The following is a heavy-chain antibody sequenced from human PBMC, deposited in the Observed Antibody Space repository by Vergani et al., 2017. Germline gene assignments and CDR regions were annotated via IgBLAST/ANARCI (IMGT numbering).Heavy chain of an antibody. J-gene: IGHJ6*02. D-gene: IGHD6-13*01. Sequence: EVQLVESGGGLVKPGGSLRLSCAASGFTFSSYCMNWVRQAPGKGLEWVSSISSSSSYIYYADSVKGRFTISRDNAKNPLYLQMNSLRAEDTAVYYCASMYSSSWYDYYYDGMDVWGQGSTVTVSS. CDR2: ISSSSSYI. CDR1: GFTFSSYC. V-gene: IGHV3-21*01. CDR3: ASMYSSSWYDYYYDGMDV.